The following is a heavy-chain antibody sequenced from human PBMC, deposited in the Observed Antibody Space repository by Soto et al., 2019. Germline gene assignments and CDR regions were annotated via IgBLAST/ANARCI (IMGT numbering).Heavy chain of an antibody. CDR1: NGSISGFY. CDR3: ARGTSWQLPFDY. V-gene: IGHV4-59*01. J-gene: IGHJ4*02. Sequence: PSETLSLTCSVSNGSISGFYWTWIRQPPGKILEWIGYIHYSGRTDYNPSLTSRATMSVDTSKNQFSLKVSSVTAADTAVYYCARGTSWQLPFDYWGQGTLVTVSS. CDR2: IHYSGRT. D-gene: IGHD6-13*01.